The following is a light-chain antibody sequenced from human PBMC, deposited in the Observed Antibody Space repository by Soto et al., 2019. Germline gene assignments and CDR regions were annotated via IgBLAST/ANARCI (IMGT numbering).Light chain of an antibody. J-gene: IGLJ2*01. CDR1: XXXVGGYNY. V-gene: IGLV2-14*01. CDR3: SSYTSSSTLV. CDR2: EVS. Sequence: QSALTQPASVSGSPGQSITISCTGTXXXVGGYNYVSWYQQHPGKAPKVVIYEVSNRPSWISNRFSGSKSGNTASLTISGLQXEXEXXYYCSSYTSSSTLVFGGGTKLTVL.